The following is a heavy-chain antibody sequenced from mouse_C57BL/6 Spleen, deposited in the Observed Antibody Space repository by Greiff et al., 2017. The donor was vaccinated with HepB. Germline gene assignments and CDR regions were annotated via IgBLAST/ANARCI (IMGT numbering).Heavy chain of an antibody. CDR2: IDPSDSYT. CDR3: AVYGSRAY. Sequence: VQLQQPGAELVMPGASVKLSCKASGYTFTSYWMHWVKQRPGQGLEWIGEIDPSDSYTNYNQKFKGKSTLTVDKSSSTAYMQLSSLTSEDSAVYYCAVYGSRAYWGQGTLVTVSA. V-gene: IGHV1-69*01. J-gene: IGHJ3*01. D-gene: IGHD1-1*01. CDR1: GYTFTSYW.